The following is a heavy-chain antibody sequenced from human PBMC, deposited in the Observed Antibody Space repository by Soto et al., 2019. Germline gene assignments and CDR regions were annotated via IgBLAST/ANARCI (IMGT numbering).Heavy chain of an antibody. J-gene: IGHJ6*02. D-gene: IGHD3-3*01. CDR1: GFSFSNAW. V-gene: IGHV3-15*07. CDR2: IKSKTDGGTT. CDR3: TTGLRITIFGVVIIRDYYGLDA. Sequence: GGSLRLSCAASGFSFSNAWMNWVRQAPGKGLEWVGRIKSKTDGGTTDYAAPVKGRFTISRDDSRNTLYLQMNSLKTEDTAVYYCTTGLRITIFGVVIIRDYYGLDAWREGPTVTVS.